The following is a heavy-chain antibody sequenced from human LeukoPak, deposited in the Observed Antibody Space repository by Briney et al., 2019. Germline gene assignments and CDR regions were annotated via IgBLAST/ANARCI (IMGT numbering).Heavy chain of an antibody. CDR3: ARAELGIRHFDY. CDR2: INHSGST. D-gene: IGHD7-27*01. Sequence: SETLSLTCTVSGGAISGYYWSWIRQPPGKGLEWIGEINHSGSTNYNPSLKSRVTISVDTSKNQFSLKLSSVTAADTAVYYCARAELGIRHFDYWGQGTLVTVSS. V-gene: IGHV4-34*01. J-gene: IGHJ4*02. CDR1: GGAISGYY.